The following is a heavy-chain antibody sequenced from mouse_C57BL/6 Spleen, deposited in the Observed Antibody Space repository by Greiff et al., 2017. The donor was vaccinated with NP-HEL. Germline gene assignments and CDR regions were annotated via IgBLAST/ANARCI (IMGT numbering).Heavy chain of an antibody. D-gene: IGHD4-1*01. Sequence: QVQLQQSGAELVMPGASVKLSCKASGYTFTSYWMHWVKQRPGQGLEWIGEIDPSDSYTNYNQKFKGKSTLTVDKSSSTAYMQLSSLTSEDSAVYYCARKDNGDNFDYWGQGTTLTVSS. CDR3: ARKDNGDNFDY. J-gene: IGHJ2*01. CDR1: GYTFTSYW. CDR2: IDPSDSYT. V-gene: IGHV1-69*01.